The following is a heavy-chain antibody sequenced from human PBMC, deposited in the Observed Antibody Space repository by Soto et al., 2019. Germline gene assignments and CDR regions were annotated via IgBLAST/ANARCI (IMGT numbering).Heavy chain of an antibody. CDR2: ISSSSSYI. D-gene: IGHD3-16*01. CDR3: ARDRGASYYYGMDV. Sequence: PGGSLRLSCSASGFTFSSYSMNWVRQAPGKGLEWVSSISSSSSYIYYADSVKGRFTISRDNAKNSLYLQMNSLRAEDTAVYYCARDRGASYYYGMDVWGQGTTVTVS. V-gene: IGHV3-21*01. J-gene: IGHJ6*02. CDR1: GFTFSSYS.